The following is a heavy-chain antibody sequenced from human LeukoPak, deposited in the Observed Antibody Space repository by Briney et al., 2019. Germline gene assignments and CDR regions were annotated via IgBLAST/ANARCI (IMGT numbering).Heavy chain of an antibody. V-gene: IGHV1-69*13. D-gene: IGHD5-18*01. CDR2: IIPIFGTA. Sequence: SVKVSCKASGGTFSSYAISWVRQAPGQGLEWMGGIIPIFGTANYAQKFQGRVTITADESTSTAYMELSSLRSEDTAVYYCARGARGYSYGSVDYWGQGTLVTVPS. J-gene: IGHJ4*02. CDR1: GGTFSSYA. CDR3: ARGARGYSYGSVDY.